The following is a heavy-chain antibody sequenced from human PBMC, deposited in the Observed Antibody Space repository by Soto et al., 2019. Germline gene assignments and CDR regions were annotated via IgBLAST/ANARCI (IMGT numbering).Heavy chain of an antibody. CDR3: AALYNTSPFFDS. CDR2: ISYTGTA. CDR1: GDSNHSFY. V-gene: IGHV4-59*01. J-gene: IGHJ4*02. Sequence: TLSLTCTVSGDSNHSFYWAWIRQPPGKGLEWIGHISYTGTANYNPSLESRVTVSIDTSKNQFSLRLRSVTAADTAIYYCAALYNTSPFFDSWGQGTLVTVSS. D-gene: IGHD1-20*01.